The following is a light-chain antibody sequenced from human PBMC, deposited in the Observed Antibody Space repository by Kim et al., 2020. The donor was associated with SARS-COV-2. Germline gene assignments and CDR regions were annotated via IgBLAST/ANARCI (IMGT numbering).Light chain of an antibody. CDR1: SSDVGGYNY. J-gene: IGLJ3*02. Sequence: QSVLTQPASVSGSPGQSITISCTGTSSDVGGYNYVSWYQQHPGKAPKLMIYDVSKRPSGVSNRFSGSKSGNTASLTISGLQAEDEAVYYCSSYTSSSRVFGGGTQLTVL. V-gene: IGLV2-14*01. CDR2: DVS. CDR3: SSYTSSSRV.